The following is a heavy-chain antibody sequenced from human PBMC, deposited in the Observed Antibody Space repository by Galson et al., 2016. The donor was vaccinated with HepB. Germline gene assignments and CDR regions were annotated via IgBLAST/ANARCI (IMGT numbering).Heavy chain of an antibody. CDR3: AKAQDFDWLFGRLDYYFDY. CDR2: ISGGSSYI. CDR1: GFAFRTYT. Sequence: SLRLSCAASGFAFRTYTMNWVRQAPGKGLEWVSSISGGSSYIYYADSVKGRFTISRDKSKSTLYLQMNSLRAEDTAVYYCAKAQDFDWLFGRLDYYFDYWGQGTLVTVSS. J-gene: IGHJ4*02. D-gene: IGHD3-9*01. V-gene: IGHV3-21*04.